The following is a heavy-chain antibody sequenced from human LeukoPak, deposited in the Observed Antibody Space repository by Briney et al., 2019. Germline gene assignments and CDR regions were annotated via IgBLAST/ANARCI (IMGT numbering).Heavy chain of an antibody. CDR1: GGSFSGYY. CDR2: INQSGST. Sequence: SETLSLTCAVYGGSFSGYYWSWIRQPPGKGLEWIGEINQSGSTNYNPSLKSRVTISVDTSKNQFSLKLSSVTAADTAVYYCARVGTRYCSSTSCYRWRVDDAFDIWGQGTMVTVSS. J-gene: IGHJ3*02. CDR3: ARVGTRYCSSTSCYRWRVDDAFDI. V-gene: IGHV4-34*01. D-gene: IGHD2-2*01.